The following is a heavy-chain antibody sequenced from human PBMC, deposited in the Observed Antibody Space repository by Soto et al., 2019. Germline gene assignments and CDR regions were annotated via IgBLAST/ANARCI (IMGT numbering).Heavy chain of an antibody. V-gene: IGHV3-74*01. J-gene: IGHJ4*02. CDR1: GFTFGSYW. CDR3: ARPRYDGSGTPFDH. Sequence: GGSLRLSCAASGFTFGSYWMHWVRQAPGKGLVWVSRINGDGSTTTYADSVKGRFIISRDNAKNMLYLQMNSLTAEDTAVYYCARPRYDGSGTPFDHWGQGTLVTVSS. D-gene: IGHD3-22*01. CDR2: INGDGSTT.